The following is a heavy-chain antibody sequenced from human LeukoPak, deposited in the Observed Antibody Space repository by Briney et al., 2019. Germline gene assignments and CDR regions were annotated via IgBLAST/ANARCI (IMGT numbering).Heavy chain of an antibody. V-gene: IGHV4-59*01. D-gene: IGHD3-22*01. CDR2: IYYSGST. CDR1: GGSISSYY. Sequence: SETLSLTCTVSGGSISSYYWSWIRQPPGKGLEWTGYIYYSGSTNYNPSLKSRVTISVDTSKNQFSLKLSSVTAADTAVYYCARDRAYYYDSSDAFDIWGQGTMVTVSS. J-gene: IGHJ3*02. CDR3: ARDRAYYYDSSDAFDI.